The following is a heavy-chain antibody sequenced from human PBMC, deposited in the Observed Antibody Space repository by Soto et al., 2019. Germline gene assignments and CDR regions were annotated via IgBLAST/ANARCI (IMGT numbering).Heavy chain of an antibody. CDR3: VRGIWGIGSSSGFWFDP. CDR2: TYYRSQWSN. D-gene: IGHD6-6*01. Sequence: SQTLSLTCAISGDSVSSNSAAWNWIRQSPSRGLEWLGRTYYRSQWSNDYAVSVKSRITINPDTSKNQFSLHLNSVTPEDTAMYYCVRGIWGIGSSSGFWFDPWGQGTLVTVSS. J-gene: IGHJ5*02. CDR1: GDSVSSNSAA. V-gene: IGHV6-1*01.